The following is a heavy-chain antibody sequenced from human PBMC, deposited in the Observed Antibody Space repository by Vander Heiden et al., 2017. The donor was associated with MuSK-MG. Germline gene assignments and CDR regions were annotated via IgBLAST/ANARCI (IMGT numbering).Heavy chain of an antibody. CDR2: IDPSGGST. J-gene: IGHJ4*02. CDR3: ARLRDGYFY. CDR1: GYTFTSYS. Sequence: QVQLVQSGAEVKKPGASVKVSCKPSGYTFTSYSIHWVRQAPGQYLEWMGTIDPSGGSTSYAQKFQGRVTMTRDTSTSIVYMELSSLKSEDTAVYYCARLRDGYFYWGQGTLVTVSS. V-gene: IGHV1-46*01. D-gene: IGHD5-12*01.